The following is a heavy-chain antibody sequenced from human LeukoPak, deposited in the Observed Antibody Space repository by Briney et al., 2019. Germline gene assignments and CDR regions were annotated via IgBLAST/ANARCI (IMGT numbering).Heavy chain of an antibody. CDR2: IIPIFGRA. D-gene: IGHD5-24*01. CDR3: ARDGWLQLHAFDI. V-gene: IGHV1-69*13. CDR1: GGTFSSYG. J-gene: IGHJ3*02. Sequence: ASVKVSCKASGGTFSSYGISWVRQAPGQGLEWMGGIIPIFGRAKYAQKFQGRVTITADESTSTAYMEVNSLRSEDTAVYYCARDGWLQLHAFDIWGQGTMVTVSS.